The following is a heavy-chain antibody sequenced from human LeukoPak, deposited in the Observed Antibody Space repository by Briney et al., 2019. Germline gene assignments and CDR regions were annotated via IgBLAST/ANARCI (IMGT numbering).Heavy chain of an antibody. CDR3: ARPYCSSTSCPHYYYYYGMDV. CDR2: IIPVFGTA. CDR1: GGTFSSYA. V-gene: IGHV1-69*13. D-gene: IGHD2-2*01. Sequence: GASVKVSCKASGGTFSSYAISWVRQAPGQGLEWMGGIIPVFGTANYAQKFQGRVTITADESTSTAYMELSSLRSEDTAVYYCARPYCSSTSCPHYYYYYGMDVWGQGTTVTVSS. J-gene: IGHJ6*02.